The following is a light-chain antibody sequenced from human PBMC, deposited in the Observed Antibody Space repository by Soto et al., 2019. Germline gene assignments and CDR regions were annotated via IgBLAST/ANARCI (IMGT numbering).Light chain of an antibody. J-gene: IGKJ5*01. CDR3: QQLDSFPLT. CDR2: SAS. CDR1: QGIDSY. Sequence: IQLTQSPTSLSASVGDRVTIPCRASQGIDSYLAWYQRKPGEAPKLLIYSASTLQSGVPVRFSGSGSGTDFTLSISSLEPEDVATYFCQQLDSFPLTFGQGTRLEIK. V-gene: IGKV1-9*01.